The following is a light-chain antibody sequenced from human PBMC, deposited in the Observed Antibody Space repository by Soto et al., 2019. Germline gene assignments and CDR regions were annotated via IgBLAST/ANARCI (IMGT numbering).Light chain of an antibody. CDR3: QQYDDYWT. J-gene: IGKJ1*01. V-gene: IGKV1-5*01. Sequence: DIQMTQSPSTLSASVGDRVTITCRASQSIDIWLAWYQKKPGKDPKLLIYDASSLETGVPSRFSGSGSGTEFTLTISSLQPADFATYYCQQYDDYWTFGQGTKVDIK. CDR1: QSIDIW. CDR2: DAS.